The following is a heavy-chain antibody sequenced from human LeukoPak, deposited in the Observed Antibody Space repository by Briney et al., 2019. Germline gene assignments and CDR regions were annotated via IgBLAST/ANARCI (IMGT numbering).Heavy chain of an antibody. Sequence: SSVKVSCKASGGTFSSYAISWVRQAPGQGLEWMGRIIPIFGTANYAQKFQGRVTITTDESTSTAYMELSSLGSEDTAVYYCARGGAAAGKVWFDPWGQGTLVTVSS. D-gene: IGHD6-13*01. V-gene: IGHV1-69*05. J-gene: IGHJ5*02. CDR1: GGTFSSYA. CDR2: IIPIFGTA. CDR3: ARGGAAAGKVWFDP.